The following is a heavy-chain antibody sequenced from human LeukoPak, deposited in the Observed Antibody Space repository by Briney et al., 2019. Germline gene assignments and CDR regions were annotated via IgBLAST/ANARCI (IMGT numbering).Heavy chain of an antibody. CDR2: VYHSGST. CDR3: ATVAAAVQGMDV. J-gene: IGHJ6*04. D-gene: IGHD2-15*01. CDR1: GGSISSSNW. V-gene: IGHV4-4*02. Sequence: PSGNLSLTCAVSGGSISSSNWWSRVRQPPRKGLEWIGEVYHSGSTNYNPPLKSRVTISVDKSKHQFSLKLSSVTAADTAVYYCATVAAAVQGMDVWGKGTTVTVSS.